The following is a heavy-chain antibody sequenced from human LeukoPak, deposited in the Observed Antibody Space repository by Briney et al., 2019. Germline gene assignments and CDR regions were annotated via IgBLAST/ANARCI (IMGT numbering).Heavy chain of an antibody. Sequence: GSSVKVSCKASGGTFSSYAISWVRQAPGQGLEWMGGIIPIFGTANYAQKFQGRVTITADESTSTAYMELSSLRSEDTAVYYCASHSGYSGYDPTVPFRSWGQGTLVTVSS. CDR2: IIPIFGTA. J-gene: IGHJ4*02. D-gene: IGHD5-12*01. CDR3: ASHSGYSGYDPTVPFRS. V-gene: IGHV1-69*01. CDR1: GGTFSSYA.